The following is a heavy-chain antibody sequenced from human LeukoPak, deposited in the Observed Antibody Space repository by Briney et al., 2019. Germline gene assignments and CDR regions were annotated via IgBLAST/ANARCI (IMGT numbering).Heavy chain of an antibody. Sequence: ASVKVSCKASGYTFTSYGISWVRQAPGQGLEWMGWISAYNGNTNYAQKLQGRVTMTTDTSTSTAYMELRSLRSDDTAVYYCAKQLGYCSDGSCYFPYWGQGTLVTVSS. D-gene: IGHD2-15*01. J-gene: IGHJ4*02. CDR2: ISAYNGNT. V-gene: IGHV1-18*01. CDR3: AKQLGYCSDGSCYFPY. CDR1: GYTFTSYG.